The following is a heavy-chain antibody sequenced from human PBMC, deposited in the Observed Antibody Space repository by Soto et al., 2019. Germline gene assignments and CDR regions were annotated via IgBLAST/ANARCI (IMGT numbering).Heavy chain of an antibody. CDR2: VSYDGKVQ. J-gene: IGHJ4*02. CDR1: RFTFNNYG. CDR3: AKEGTTRLSYYSDF. V-gene: IGHV3-30*18. D-gene: IGHD1-1*01. Sequence: QVQLVESGGGVVQPGSSLRLSCAASRFTFNNYGRSWVRQSPGKGLEWVAVVSYDGKVQYYADSVKGRFTISRDNSKDMLYLQMNSLGAEDTAVYYCAKEGTTRLSYYSDFWGQGTLVTVSS.